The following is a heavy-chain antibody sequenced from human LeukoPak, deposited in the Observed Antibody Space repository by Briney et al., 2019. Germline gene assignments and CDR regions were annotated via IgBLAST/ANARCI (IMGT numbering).Heavy chain of an antibody. CDR2: ISSGVGST. CDR3: AKKSRGSYLDYFDF. J-gene: IGHJ4*02. CDR1: GFIFSNYA. Sequence: PGGSLRLSCAASGFIFSNYAFSWVRQAPGKGLEWVSSISSGVGSTYYADSVKGRFTIFRDNSKNTLYLQMNSLRAEDTAEYYCAKKSRGSYLDYFDFWGQGTPVTVSS. D-gene: IGHD1-26*01. V-gene: IGHV3-23*01.